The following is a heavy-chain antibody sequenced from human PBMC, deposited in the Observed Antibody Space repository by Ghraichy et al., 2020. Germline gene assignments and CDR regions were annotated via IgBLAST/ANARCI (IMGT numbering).Heavy chain of an antibody. CDR2: IYHSGTT. CDR1: GYFISRGYS. Sequence: ESLNISCAVSGYFISRGYSWGWIRQPPGKGLEWIGSIYHSGTTYYNPSLKSRVTMSVDASKNQFSLKLSSVTAADTAVYYCARISTYTYGYSDYWGQGTLVTVSS. J-gene: IGHJ4*02. V-gene: IGHV4-38-2*01. CDR3: ARISTYTYGYSDY. D-gene: IGHD5-18*01.